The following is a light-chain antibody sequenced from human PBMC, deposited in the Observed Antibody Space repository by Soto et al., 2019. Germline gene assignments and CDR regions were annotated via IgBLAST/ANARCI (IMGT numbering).Light chain of an antibody. J-gene: IGKJ2*01. V-gene: IGKV3-20*01. CDR1: QSVNNNY. Sequence: EIVLTQSPGTLSLSPGERATLSCRASQSVNNNYLAWYQQKPGQAPGLLIYGASSRATGIPDRFSGSGSGTDFTLTISRLEPEDSAVYYCQQYGSSPYTFGQGTKLEIK. CDR2: GAS. CDR3: QQYGSSPYT.